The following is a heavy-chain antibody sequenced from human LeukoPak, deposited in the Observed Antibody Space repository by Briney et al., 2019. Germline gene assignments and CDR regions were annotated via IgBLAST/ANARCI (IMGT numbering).Heavy chain of an antibody. CDR3: AKGPLTIFGVVRAFGYYYYMDV. Sequence: PGRSLRLSCAASGVTFSSFGMHWVRQAPGKGLEWVAFIRYDGSNKYYADSVKGRFTISRDNSKNTLYLQMNSLRAEDTAVYYCAKGPLTIFGVVRAFGYYYYMDVWGKGTTVTVSS. J-gene: IGHJ6*03. D-gene: IGHD3-3*01. CDR2: IRYDGSNK. CDR1: GVTFSSFG. V-gene: IGHV3-30*02.